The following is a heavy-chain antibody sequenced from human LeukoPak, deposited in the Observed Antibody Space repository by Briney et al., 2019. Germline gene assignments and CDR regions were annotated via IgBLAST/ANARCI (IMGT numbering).Heavy chain of an antibody. J-gene: IGHJ4*02. D-gene: IGHD5-24*01. V-gene: IGHV1-69*13. Sequence: AASVKVSCKASGGTFSSYAISWVRQAPGQGLEWMGGIIPIFGTANYAQKFQGRVTITADESTSTAYMELSSLRSEDTAVYYCAREGDGYNKNNLDYWGQGTLVTVSS. CDR2: IIPIFGTA. CDR1: GGTFSSYA. CDR3: AREGDGYNKNNLDY.